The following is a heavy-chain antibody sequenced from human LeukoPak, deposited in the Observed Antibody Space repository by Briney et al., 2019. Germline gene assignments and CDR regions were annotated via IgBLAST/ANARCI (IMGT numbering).Heavy chain of an antibody. J-gene: IGHJ4*02. CDR3: ARGGGNTMIRGVMDY. V-gene: IGHV5-51*01. D-gene: IGHD3-10*01. Sequence: GESLKISCKSSGYNFLIYWIAWVRQMPGKGLEWMGSIYPGDSDTRYSPSFQGQVTISADKSISTAYLQWRSLKASDNAMYYCARGGGNTMIRGVMDYWGQGALVTVSS. CDR1: GYNFLIYW. CDR2: IYPGDSDT.